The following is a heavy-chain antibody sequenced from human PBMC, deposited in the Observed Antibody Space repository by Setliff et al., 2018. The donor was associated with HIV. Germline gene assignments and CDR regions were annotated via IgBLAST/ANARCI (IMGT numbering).Heavy chain of an antibody. CDR1: GDTLTKLS. D-gene: IGHD3-3*02. V-gene: IGHV1-24*01. Sequence: ASVKVSCKVSGDTLTKLSIYWVRQAPGKGLEWMGGFDHEEGKIIYAQKFQGRVSMTEDTSTDTAYMDLSSLRSDDMAVYYCAAPSSVYIFGVLTPVSFDYWGQGTLVTVSS. CDR3: AAPSSVYIFGVLTPVSFDY. J-gene: IGHJ4*02. CDR2: FDHEEGKI.